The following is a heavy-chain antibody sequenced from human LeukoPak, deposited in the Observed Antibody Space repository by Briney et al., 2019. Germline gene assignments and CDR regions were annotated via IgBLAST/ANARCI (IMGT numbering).Heavy chain of an antibody. CDR2: ISYDGSNK. CDR3: ARGIGYCSSTSCYGGVDY. V-gene: IGHV3-30*04. CDR1: GFTFSSYA. Sequence: GGSLRLSCAASGFTFSSYAIHWVRQAPGKGLVWVAVISYDGSNKYYADSVKGRFTISRDNSKNTLYLQVNSLRAEDTAVYYCARGIGYCSSTSCYGGVDYWGQGTLVTVSS. J-gene: IGHJ4*02. D-gene: IGHD2-2*01.